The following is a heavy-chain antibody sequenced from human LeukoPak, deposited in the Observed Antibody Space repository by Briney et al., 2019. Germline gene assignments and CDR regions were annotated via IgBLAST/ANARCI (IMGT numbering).Heavy chain of an antibody. CDR3: ARDRIPMVRGIPDY. CDR2: ITTSGGST. J-gene: IGHJ4*02. D-gene: IGHD3-10*01. V-gene: IGHV3-23*01. Sequence: GGSLRLSCAASRFTFSSYAMSWVRQAPGKGLEWVSAITTSGGSTYHANSVKGRFTISRDNAKNTLYLQMNSLRAEDTAVYYCARDRIPMVRGIPDYWGQGTLVTVSS. CDR1: RFTFSSYA.